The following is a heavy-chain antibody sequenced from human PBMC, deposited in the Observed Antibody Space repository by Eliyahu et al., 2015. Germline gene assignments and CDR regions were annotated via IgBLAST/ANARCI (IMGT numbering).Heavy chain of an antibody. CDR1: GYTFSXFY. Sequence: QVQLVQSGAEVKNPGASVKVSCKASGYTFSXFYXHWAXPAPGQGXAWMGGXHPNXGGTXXAEKFQGRVTMTRDTSINTAYMEVTSLRSDDTAVYFCARERAECSGGNCHRRTFDPWGQGTLVTVSS. V-gene: IGHV1-2*02. CDR2: XHPNXGGT. J-gene: IGHJ5*02. CDR3: ARERAECSGGNCHRRTFDP. D-gene: IGHD2-15*01.